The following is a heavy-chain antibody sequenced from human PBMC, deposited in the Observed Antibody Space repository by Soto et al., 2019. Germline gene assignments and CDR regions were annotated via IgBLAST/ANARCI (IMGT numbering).Heavy chain of an antibody. CDR1: GYTFTSYG. D-gene: IGHD2-8*01. Sequence: ASVKVSCKASGYTFTSYGISWVRQAPGQGLEWMGWISAYNGNTNYAQKLQGRVTMTTDTSTSTVYMELRSLRSDDTAVYYCARSPRDCTNGVCYTSFYYYYMDVWGKGTTVTVSS. CDR2: ISAYNGNT. V-gene: IGHV1-18*01. J-gene: IGHJ6*03. CDR3: ARSPRDCTNGVCYTSFYYYYMDV.